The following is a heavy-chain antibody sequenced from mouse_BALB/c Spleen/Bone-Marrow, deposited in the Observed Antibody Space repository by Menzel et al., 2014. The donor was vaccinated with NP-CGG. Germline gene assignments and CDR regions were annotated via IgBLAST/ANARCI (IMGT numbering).Heavy chain of an antibody. CDR2: INPDSNTI. J-gene: IGHJ3*01. CDR1: GFDSXGFW. CDR3: ARLGYYGSFAY. Sequence: EVKLQESGGGLVQPGGSLKLSCAASGFDSXGFWMSWVRQAPGRGLEWIGEINPDSNTINYSPSLKDKFIISRDNAKNTLYLQMSKVRSEDTALYYCARLGYYGSFAYWGQGTLVTVSA. D-gene: IGHD1-2*01. V-gene: IGHV4-1*02.